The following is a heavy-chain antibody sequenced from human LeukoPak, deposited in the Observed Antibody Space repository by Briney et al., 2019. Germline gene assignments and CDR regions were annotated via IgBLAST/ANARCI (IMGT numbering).Heavy chain of an antibody. CDR1: TFTFSRYW. Sequence: PGGSLRLSCAASTFTFSRYWMHWVRQAPGKGLVWVSRINSDGTNTYYADSVKGRFTISRDNAKNTLYLQMNSLRAEDTAVYYCARDLFSGKPYDYWGQGTLVTVSS. V-gene: IGHV3-74*01. CDR3: ARDLFSGKPYDY. J-gene: IGHJ4*02. D-gene: IGHD2-21*01. CDR2: INSDGTNT.